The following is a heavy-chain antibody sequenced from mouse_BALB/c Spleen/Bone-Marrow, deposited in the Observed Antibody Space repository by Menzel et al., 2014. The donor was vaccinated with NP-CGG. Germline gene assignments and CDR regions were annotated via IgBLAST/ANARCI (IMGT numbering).Heavy chain of an antibody. D-gene: IGHD1-1*01. CDR2: IYPGDGDT. CDR1: GYAFSNNW. V-gene: IGHV1-80*01. CDR3: HYFGSDYYVMDY. Sequence: QVQLQQSGAEMVRPGSSVKISCKASGYAFSNNWMNWMKQRPGQGLEWIGLIYPGDGDTNYNGKFKGKATLTADKSSSIAYMQLSSLTPEDSAVYFCHYFGSDYYVMDYWGQGTSVTVSS. J-gene: IGHJ4*01.